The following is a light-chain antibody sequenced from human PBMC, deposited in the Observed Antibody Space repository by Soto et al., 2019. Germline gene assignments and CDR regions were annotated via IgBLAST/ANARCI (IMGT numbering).Light chain of an antibody. CDR1: QGIGSW. J-gene: IGKJ1*01. Sequence: DIRLTQSPATLSASMGDRVTITCRASQGIGSWLAWYQQKPGKAPNLLIYEASSLESGVPSRFSGSGSGTEFSITISRLQHDDFATYYFQQYNSAWTFGQGTKVDIK. CDR2: EAS. V-gene: IGKV1-5*03. CDR3: QQYNSAWT.